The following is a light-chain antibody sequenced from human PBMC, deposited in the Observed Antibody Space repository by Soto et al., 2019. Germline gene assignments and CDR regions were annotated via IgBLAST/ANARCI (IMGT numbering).Light chain of an antibody. CDR2: DAS. CDR3: QQYGSSPYT. CDR1: QTLGSN. J-gene: IGKJ2*01. V-gene: IGKV3-15*01. Sequence: ELVMTQSPATLSVSPGERATLSCRASQTLGSNVAWYQQKPGQAPRLLIYDASTTASGAPARFSGSGSGTEFTLTISRLEPEDFAVYYCQQYGSSPYTFGQGTKLEIK.